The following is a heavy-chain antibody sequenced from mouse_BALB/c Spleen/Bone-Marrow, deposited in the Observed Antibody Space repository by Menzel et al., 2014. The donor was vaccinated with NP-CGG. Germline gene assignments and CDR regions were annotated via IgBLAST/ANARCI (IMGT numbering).Heavy chain of an antibody. CDR1: GYTFTSYW. J-gene: IGHJ3*01. Sequence: VQLQKSGAELVKPGASVKLSCKASGYTFTSYWMHWVKQRPGQGLEWIGEINPSNGRTNYNEKFKIKATLTVDKSSSTAYMQLSSLTSEDSAVYYCASYRGAYWGQGTLVTVSA. D-gene: IGHD2-12*01. CDR2: INPSNGRT. V-gene: IGHV1S81*02. CDR3: ASYRGAY.